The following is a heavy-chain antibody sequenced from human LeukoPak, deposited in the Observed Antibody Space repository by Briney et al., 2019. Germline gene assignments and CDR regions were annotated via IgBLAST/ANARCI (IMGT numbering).Heavy chain of an antibody. D-gene: IGHD1-26*01. J-gene: IGHJ4*02. Sequence: GASVKVSCKASGYTFTSYGISWVRQAPGQGLEWMGWINTYNGNTNYAQKLQGRVTMTSDTSTSTAYMGLRSLRSDDTAVYYCARGTSIVDLDYWGQGTLVTVSS. CDR2: INTYNGNT. CDR1: GYTFTSYG. V-gene: IGHV1-18*01. CDR3: ARGTSIVDLDY.